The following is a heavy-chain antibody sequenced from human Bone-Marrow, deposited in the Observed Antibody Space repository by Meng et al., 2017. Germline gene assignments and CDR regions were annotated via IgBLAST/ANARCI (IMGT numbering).Heavy chain of an antibody. D-gene: IGHD3-22*01. CDR3: GRAGRLSYYYDSSGLDWFDP. J-gene: IGHJ5*02. V-gene: IGHV4-38-2*01. Sequence: GSLRLSCAVSGYSISSGYYCGWIRQPTGKGLEWIGCIYHSRSTYYNPSLKSRVTISVDTSKNQFSRKLSSVTAADTAVYYCGRAGRLSYYYDSSGLDWFDPWGQGTLVTVSS. CDR1: GYSISSGYY. CDR2: IYHSRST.